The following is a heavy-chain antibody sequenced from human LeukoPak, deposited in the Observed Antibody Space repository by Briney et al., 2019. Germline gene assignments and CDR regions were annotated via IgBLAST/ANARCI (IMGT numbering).Heavy chain of an antibody. CDR3: VRAGMDNWFDP. CDR1: GGSISSGGYS. Sequence: SETLSLTCAVSGGSISSGGYSWSWIRQPPGKGLEWIGYIYHSGSTYYNPSLKSRVTISVDRSKNQFSLKLSSVTAADTAVYYCVRAGMDNWFDPWGQGTLVTVSS. J-gene: IGHJ5*02. V-gene: IGHV4-30-2*01. CDR2: IYHSGST. D-gene: IGHD6-13*01.